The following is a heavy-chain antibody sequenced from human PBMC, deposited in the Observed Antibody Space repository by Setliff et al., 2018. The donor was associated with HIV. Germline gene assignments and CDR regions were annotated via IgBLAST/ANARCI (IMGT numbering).Heavy chain of an antibody. V-gene: IGHV4-31*03. Sequence: PSETLSLTCTVSGGSINNGAYYWSRIRHQPGRGLEWIGNIYYNGITHYNPSLKSRLSISIDTSKNQFYLQLNSVTAADTSVFYCAREIVRVALDIWGPGTAVTVSS. D-gene: IGHD3-16*02. CDR3: AREIVRVALDI. CDR1: GGSINNGAYY. J-gene: IGHJ3*02. CDR2: IYYNGIT.